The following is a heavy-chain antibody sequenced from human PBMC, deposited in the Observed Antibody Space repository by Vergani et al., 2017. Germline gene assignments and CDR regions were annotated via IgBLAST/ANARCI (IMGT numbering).Heavy chain of an antibody. CDR3: ARSRVYGEFDY. CDR1: GFTFSDFY. Sequence: QVQLVESGGGLVKPGGSLRLSCAASGFTFSDFYMSWIRQSPGKGLDWVSYISTSGSTIYYADSMKGRFTISRDNAKNSLYLQMNSLRAEDTAVYYCARSRVYGEFDYWGQGTLVTVSS. J-gene: IGHJ4*02. D-gene: IGHD4-17*01. CDR2: ISTSGSTI. V-gene: IGHV3-11*01.